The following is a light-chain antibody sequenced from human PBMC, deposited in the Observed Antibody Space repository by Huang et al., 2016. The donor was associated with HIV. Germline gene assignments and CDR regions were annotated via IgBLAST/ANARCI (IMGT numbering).Light chain of an antibody. J-gene: IGKJ5*01. CDR3: QQYGGSSIT. CDR2: KAT. Sequence: IQITQSPSTLSASVGDRVTITCRASQTISSWLAWYQQKPGKAPRLLYYKATKLASGVPSRFSGSGSGTDFTFSISSLQPDDFATYYCQQYGGSSITFGQGTRLDSK. V-gene: IGKV1-5*03. CDR1: QTISSW.